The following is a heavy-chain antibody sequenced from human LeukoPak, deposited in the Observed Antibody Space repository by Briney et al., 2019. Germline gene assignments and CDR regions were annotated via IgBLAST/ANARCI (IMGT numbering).Heavy chain of an antibody. CDR3: ARGWYVTSAIDY. D-gene: IGHD6-13*01. CDR1: GGSFSGYY. CDR2: INHSGST. J-gene: IGHJ4*02. V-gene: IGHV4-34*01. Sequence: SETLSLTCAVYGGSFSGYYWSWIRQPPGKGLEWIGEINHSGSTNYNPSLKSRVTISVDTSKNQFSLKLSSVTAADTAVYYCARGWYVTSAIDYWGQGTLVTVSS.